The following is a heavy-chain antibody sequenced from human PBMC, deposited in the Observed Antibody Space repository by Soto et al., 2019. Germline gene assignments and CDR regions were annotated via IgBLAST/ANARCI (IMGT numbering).Heavy chain of an antibody. CDR3: ARAPSISAYYYDSSGNGAFDI. CDR2: ISSSSSYI. J-gene: IGHJ3*02. V-gene: IGHV3-21*01. D-gene: IGHD3-22*01. CDR1: GFTFSSYS. Sequence: GGSLRLSCAASGFTFSSYSMNWVRQAPGKGLEWVSSISSSSSYIYYADSVKGRFTISRDNAKNSLYLQMNSLRAEDTAVYYCARAPSISAYYYDSSGNGAFDIWGQGTMVTVSS.